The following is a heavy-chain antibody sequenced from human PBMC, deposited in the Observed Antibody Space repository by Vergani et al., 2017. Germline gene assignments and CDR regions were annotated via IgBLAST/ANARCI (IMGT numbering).Heavy chain of an antibody. CDR1: GYTFTDHY. D-gene: IGHD4-17*01. CDR2: VDPEDGET. V-gene: IGHV1-69-2*01. J-gene: IGHJ6*02. CDR3: ATPETVTTGGMEV. Sequence: EVQLVQSGAEVKKPGATMKISRKVSGYTFTDHYMHWVKQAPGKGLEWMGLVDPEDGETIYAEKFKVRVTIAADTSTDTAHLELSSLRSEDTAVYYCATPETVTTGGMEVWGQGTTVIVSS.